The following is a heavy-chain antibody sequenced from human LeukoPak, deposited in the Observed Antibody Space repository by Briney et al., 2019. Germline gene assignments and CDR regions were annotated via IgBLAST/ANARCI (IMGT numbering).Heavy chain of an antibody. D-gene: IGHD3-22*01. CDR3: ARDSYFYDSSGYNFDC. J-gene: IGHJ4*02. CDR2: IRYDGSNK. Sequence: PGGSLRLSCAASGFTFSSYGMHWVRQAPGKGLEWVAFIRYDGSNKYYADSVKGRFTISRDNSNNTLYLQMNSLRPEDTAVYYCARDSYFYDSSGYNFDCWGQGTLVTVSS. V-gene: IGHV3-30*02. CDR1: GFTFSSYG.